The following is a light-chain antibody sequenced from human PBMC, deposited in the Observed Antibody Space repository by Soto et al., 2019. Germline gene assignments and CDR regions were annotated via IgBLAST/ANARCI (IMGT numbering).Light chain of an antibody. V-gene: IGLV2-8*01. CDR3: SAYAGSNNLEV. J-gene: IGLJ2*01. CDR2: EVS. CDR1: SSDVGGYNY. Sequence: QSALTQPPSASGSPGQSVTISCTGTSSDVGGYNYVSWYQQHPGKAPKLMIYEVSNRPSGVPDRFSGSKSGNTASLTVAGLQAKYESYYYCSAYAGSNNLEVFGGGTKLTVL.